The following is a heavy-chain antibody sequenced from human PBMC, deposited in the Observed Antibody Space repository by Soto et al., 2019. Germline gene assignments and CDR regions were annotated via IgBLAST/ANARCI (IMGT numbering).Heavy chain of an antibody. CDR1: GFTLSAYW. J-gene: IGHJ3*02. Sequence: EVQLEESGGDLVQPGGSLRLSCAASGFTLSAYWMTWVRQAPGKGLEWVANINRDGSKKSYLDSVRGRLTISRDNVGNSLYLQMDSLIADDTALYYYARDVSPGSSSLYLDAFDIWGQGTMVTVSS. V-gene: IGHV3-7*05. CDR2: INRDGSKK. CDR3: ARDVSPGSSSLYLDAFDI. D-gene: IGHD6-13*01.